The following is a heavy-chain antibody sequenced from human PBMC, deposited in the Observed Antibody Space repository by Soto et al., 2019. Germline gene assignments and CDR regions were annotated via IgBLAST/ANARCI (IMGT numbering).Heavy chain of an antibody. D-gene: IGHD2-15*01. J-gene: IGHJ4*02. CDR1: GYTFTSYG. Sequence: ASVKVSCKASGYTFTSYGISWVRQAPGQGLEWMGWISAYNGNTNYAQKLQGRVTMTTDTSTSTAYMELRSLRSDDTAVYYCARDQEGLGYCSGGSWSVDYWGQGTLVTVSS. CDR3: ARDQEGLGYCSGGSWSVDY. V-gene: IGHV1-18*01. CDR2: ISAYNGNT.